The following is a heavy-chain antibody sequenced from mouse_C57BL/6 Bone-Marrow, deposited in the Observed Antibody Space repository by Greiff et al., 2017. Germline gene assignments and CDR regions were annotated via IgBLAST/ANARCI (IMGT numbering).Heavy chain of an antibody. CDR2: IYPRDGST. J-gene: IGHJ1*03. D-gene: IGHD1-1*01. CDR3: ARLEFDGSSGDWYFDV. CDR1: GYTFTSYD. Sequence: QVQLQQSGPELVKPGASVKLSCKASGYTFTSYDINWVKQRPGQGLEWIGWIYPRDGSTEYNEKFKGKVTLTVDTTSSTAYMVLNCLTSEDSAVDFCARLEFDGSSGDWYFDVWGTGTTVTVSS. V-gene: IGHV1-85*01.